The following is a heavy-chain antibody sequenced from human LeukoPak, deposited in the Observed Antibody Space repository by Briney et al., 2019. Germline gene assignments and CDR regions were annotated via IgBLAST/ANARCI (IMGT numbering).Heavy chain of an antibody. D-gene: IGHD1-26*01. CDR2: IYSGGST. Sequence: PGGSLRLSCAASGFTVSSNYMSWVRQDPGKGLEWFSLIYSGGSTYYADSVKGRFTIPRDNSKNTLYLQMNSLRAEDTAVYYCASSGNYRIYYFDYWGQGTLVTVSS. J-gene: IGHJ4*02. V-gene: IGHV3-66*01. CDR1: GFTVSSNY. CDR3: ASSGNYRIYYFDY.